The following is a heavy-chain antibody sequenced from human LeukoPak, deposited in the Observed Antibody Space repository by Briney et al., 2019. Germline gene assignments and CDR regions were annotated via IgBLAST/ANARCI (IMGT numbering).Heavy chain of an antibody. Sequence: SETLSLTCTVSGGSISSYYWSWIRQPPGKGLEWIGYIYYSGSTNYNPSLKSRVTISVDTSKNQFSLKLSSVTAADTAVYYCASSYYYDSSGYWGLDYWGQGTLVTVSS. V-gene: IGHV4-59*01. D-gene: IGHD3-22*01. J-gene: IGHJ4*02. CDR3: ASSYYYDSSGYWGLDY. CDR1: GGSISSYY. CDR2: IYYSGST.